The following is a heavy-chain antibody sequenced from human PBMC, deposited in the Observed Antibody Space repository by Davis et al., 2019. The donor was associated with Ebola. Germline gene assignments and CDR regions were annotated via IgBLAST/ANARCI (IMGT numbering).Heavy chain of an antibody. D-gene: IGHD5-12*01. Sequence: AASVKVSRKASGYTFTSYDINWVRQATGQGLEWMGWMNPNSGNTGYAQKFQGRVTMTRNTSISTAYMELSSLRSEDTAVYYCARAMKKRGYSGSHHFDYWGQGTLVTVSS. J-gene: IGHJ4*02. CDR2: MNPNSGNT. V-gene: IGHV1-8*01. CDR1: GYTFTSYD. CDR3: ARAMKKRGYSGSHHFDY.